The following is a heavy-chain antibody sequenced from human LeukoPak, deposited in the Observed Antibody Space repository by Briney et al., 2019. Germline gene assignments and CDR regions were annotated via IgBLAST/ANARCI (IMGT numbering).Heavy chain of an antibody. V-gene: IGHV3-23*01. D-gene: IGHD4-17*01. CDR3: ARDEANGDYGDYYYYYMDV. CDR1: GFSFHNYV. Sequence: GGSLRLSCAASGFSFHNYVMSWVRQAPGKGLEWVSSISGSGGTTYYADSVKGPFTISRDNSKNTVFLQMNSLRAEDTAVYYCARDEANGDYGDYYYYYMDVWGKGTTVTVSS. CDR2: ISGSGGTT. J-gene: IGHJ6*03.